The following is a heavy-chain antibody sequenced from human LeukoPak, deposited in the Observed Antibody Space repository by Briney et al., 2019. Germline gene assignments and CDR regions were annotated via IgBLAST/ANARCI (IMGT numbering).Heavy chain of an antibody. CDR2: ISSSSSTI. D-gene: IGHD5-18*01. J-gene: IGHJ4*02. Sequence: PGGSLRLSCAASGFTFSSYSMNWVRQAPGKGLEWVSYISSSSSTIYYADSVKGRSTISRDNAKNSLYLQMNSLRAEDTAVYYCARDGYSYGFVYWGQGTLVTVSS. CDR1: GFTFSSYS. CDR3: ARDGYSYGFVY. V-gene: IGHV3-48*01.